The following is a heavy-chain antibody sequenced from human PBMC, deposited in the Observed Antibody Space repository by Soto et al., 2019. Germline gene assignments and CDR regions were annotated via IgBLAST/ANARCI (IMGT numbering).Heavy chain of an antibody. V-gene: IGHV1-69*13. D-gene: IGHD2-15*01. CDR1: GGTFSTSS. CDR3: ARDVVRSTAGDS. J-gene: IGHJ4*02. Sequence: SVKVSCKASGGTFSTSSFVWLRQGPGQGLEWMGGIIPIFTRTNFAQKFQGRVTFSADESTRTTYMELRSLTSEDTAIYYCARDVVRSTAGDSWGQGTLVTVSS. CDR2: IIPIFTRT.